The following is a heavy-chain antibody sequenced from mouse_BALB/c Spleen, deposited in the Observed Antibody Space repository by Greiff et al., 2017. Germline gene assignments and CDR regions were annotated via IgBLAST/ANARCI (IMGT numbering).Heavy chain of an antibody. D-gene: IGHD3-1*01. Sequence: QVQLKQSGAELVRPGTSVKVSCKASGYAFTNYLIEWVKQRPGQGLEWIGVINPGSGGTNYNEKFKGKATLTADKSSSTAYMQLSSLTSDDSAVYFCARSGARASAMDYWGQGTSVTVSS. V-gene: IGHV1-54*03. J-gene: IGHJ4*01. CDR3: ARSGARASAMDY. CDR1: GYAFTNYL. CDR2: INPGSGGT.